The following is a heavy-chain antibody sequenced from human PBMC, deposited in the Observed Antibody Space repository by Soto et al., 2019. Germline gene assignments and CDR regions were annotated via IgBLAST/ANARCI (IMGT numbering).Heavy chain of an antibody. Sequence: GESLKISCAASGFTFSSYAMSWVRQAPGKGLEWVSAISGSGGSTYYADSVKGRFTISRDNSKNTLYLQMNSLRAEDTAVYYCVDYGDYAREKHFDYWGQGTLVTVSS. D-gene: IGHD4-17*01. CDR2: ISGSGGST. CDR1: GFTFSSYA. J-gene: IGHJ4*02. V-gene: IGHV3-23*01. CDR3: VDYGDYAREKHFDY.